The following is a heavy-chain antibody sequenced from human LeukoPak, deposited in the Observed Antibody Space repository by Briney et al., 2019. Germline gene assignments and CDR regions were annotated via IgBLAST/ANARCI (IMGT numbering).Heavy chain of an antibody. Sequence: SETLSLTCTVSGGSVTTYHWSWIRHPPGKGLEWIGYIYYSGSINYNPSLNSRVIISLDTSKNEFSLKLRSVTAADTAVYYCARYPGASGDSYYFDYWGQGTRVTVSS. CDR1: GGSVTTYH. CDR3: ARYPGASGDSYYFDY. D-gene: IGHD4-17*01. V-gene: IGHV4-59*02. CDR2: IYYSGSI. J-gene: IGHJ4*02.